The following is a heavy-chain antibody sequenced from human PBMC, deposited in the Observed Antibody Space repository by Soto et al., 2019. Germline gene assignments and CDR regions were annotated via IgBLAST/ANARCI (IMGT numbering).Heavy chain of an antibody. D-gene: IGHD4-17*01. CDR1: GFAFNRYT. V-gene: IGHV3-30-3*01. J-gene: IGHJ6*02. CDR2: ISSDGNSK. CDR3: ARVTGERAHYHYYGMDV. Sequence: GGSLRLSCAASGFAFNRYTMHWVRQAPGKGLEWVALISSDGNSKYYADSVKGRFTISRDSSKNTLYLHMNSLRTEDTAVYYCARVTGERAHYHYYGMDVWGQRTTVTVSS.